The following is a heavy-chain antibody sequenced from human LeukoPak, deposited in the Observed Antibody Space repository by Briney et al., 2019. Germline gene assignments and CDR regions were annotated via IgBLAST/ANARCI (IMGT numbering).Heavy chain of an antibody. CDR1: GYSISSGYY. D-gene: IGHD6-13*01. CDR3: ARGSPLYSSREANWFDP. V-gene: IGHV4-38-2*02. Sequence: SETLSLTCTVSGYSISSGYYWGWIRQPPGKGLEWIGSIYHSGSTYYNPSLKSRVTISVDTSKNQFSLKLSSVTAADTAVYYCARGSPLYSSREANWFDPWGQGTLVTVSS. J-gene: IGHJ5*02. CDR2: IYHSGST.